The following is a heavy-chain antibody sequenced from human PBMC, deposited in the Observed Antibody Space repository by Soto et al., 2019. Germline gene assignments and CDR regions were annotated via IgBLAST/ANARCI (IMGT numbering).Heavy chain of an antibody. D-gene: IGHD4-4*01. CDR2: IDPSDSYT. J-gene: IGHJ6*02. CDR1: GYSFTSYW. Sequence: PGESLKISCKGSGYSFTSYWISWVCQMPGKGLEWMGRIDPSDSYTNYSPSFQGHVTISADKSISTAYLQWSSLKASDTAMYYCAGDDYSTPYYGMDVWGQGTTVTVSS. CDR3: AGDDYSTPYYGMDV. V-gene: IGHV5-10-1*01.